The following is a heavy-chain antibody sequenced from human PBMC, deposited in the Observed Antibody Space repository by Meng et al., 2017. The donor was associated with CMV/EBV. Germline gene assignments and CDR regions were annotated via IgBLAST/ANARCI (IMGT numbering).Heavy chain of an antibody. CDR3: ARDRNMVRGVIGWREGMDV. J-gene: IGHJ6*02. CDR1: GYTFPGYY. V-gene: IGHV1-2*02. D-gene: IGHD3-10*01. CDR2: INPNSGGT. Sequence: ASVKVSCKASGYTFPGYYMHWVRQAPGQGLEWMGWINPNSGGTNYAQKFQGRVTMTRDTSISTAYLELSRLRSDDTGVYYCARDRNMVRGVIGWREGMDVWGQGTTVTVSS.